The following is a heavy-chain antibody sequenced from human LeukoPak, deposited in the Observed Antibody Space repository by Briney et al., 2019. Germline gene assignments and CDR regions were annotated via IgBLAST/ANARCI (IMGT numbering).Heavy chain of an antibody. J-gene: IGHJ4*02. D-gene: IGHD3-22*01. Sequence: GGSLRLSCAASGFTFSSYAMSWVRQAPGKGLEWVSAISGNGGSTYYADSVKGRFTISRDNSKNTLYLQMNSLRAEDTAVYYCAKGTYYYDGSGYSFDYWGQGTLVTVSS. CDR3: AKGTYYYDGSGYSFDY. V-gene: IGHV3-23*01. CDR1: GFTFSSYA. CDR2: ISGNGGST.